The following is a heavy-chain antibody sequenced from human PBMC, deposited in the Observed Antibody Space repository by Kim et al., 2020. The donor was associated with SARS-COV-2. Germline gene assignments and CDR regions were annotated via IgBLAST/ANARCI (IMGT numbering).Heavy chain of an antibody. J-gene: IGHJ6*02. CDR1: GFTFSSYA. CDR3: ATAVSQTYYYGLDV. D-gene: IGHD2-8*01. CDR2: ITGNGDSST. V-gene: IGHV3-23*01. Sequence: GGSLRLSCAASGFTFSSYAMSWVRQAPGKGLEWVSAITGNGDSSTYYADSVKGRFTISRDDSKNTLSLQMSSLRAEDTAVYYCATAVSQTYYYGLDVWGQGTTVTVSS.